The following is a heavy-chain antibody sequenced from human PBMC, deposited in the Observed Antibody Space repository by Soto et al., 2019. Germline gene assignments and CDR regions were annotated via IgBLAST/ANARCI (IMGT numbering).Heavy chain of an antibody. CDR2: INHSGST. Sequence: PSETLSLTCAVYGGSFSGYYWSWIRQPPGKGLEWIGEINHSGSTNYNPSLKSRVTISVDTSKNQFSLKLSSVTAADTAVYYCERFDVLDYWGQGTLIAVCS. CDR3: ERFDVLDY. CDR1: GGSFSGYY. V-gene: IGHV4-34*01. J-gene: IGHJ4*02.